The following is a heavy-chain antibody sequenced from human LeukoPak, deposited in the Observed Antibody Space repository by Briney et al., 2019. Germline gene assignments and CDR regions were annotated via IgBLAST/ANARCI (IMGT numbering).Heavy chain of an antibody. Sequence: GASVKVSCKASGYTFTSYGISWVRQAPGQGLEWMGWISAYNGNTNYAQKLQGRVTMTTDTSTSTAYMELRSLRSDDTAVYYCARVSTPITPITMVRGVIIGWFDPWGQGTLVTVSS. J-gene: IGHJ5*02. CDR2: ISAYNGNT. V-gene: IGHV1-18*01. D-gene: IGHD3-10*01. CDR1: GYTFTSYG. CDR3: ARVSTPITPITMVRGVIIGWFDP.